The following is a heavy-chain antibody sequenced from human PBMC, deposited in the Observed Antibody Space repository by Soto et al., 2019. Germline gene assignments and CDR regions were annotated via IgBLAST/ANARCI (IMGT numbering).Heavy chain of an antibody. CDR3: ARKVGWYPISLKDAFDI. CDR2: INHSGST. CDR1: GGSFSGYY. Sequence: KPSETLSLTCAVYGGSFSGYYWSGIRQPPGKGLEWIGEINHSGSTNYNPSLKSRVTISVDTSKNQFSLKLSSVTAADTAVYYCARKVGWYPISLKDAFDIWGQGTMVTVSS. V-gene: IGHV4-34*01. D-gene: IGHD2-15*01. J-gene: IGHJ3*02.